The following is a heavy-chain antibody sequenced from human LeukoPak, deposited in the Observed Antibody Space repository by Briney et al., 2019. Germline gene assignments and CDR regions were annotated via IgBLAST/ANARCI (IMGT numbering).Heavy chain of an antibody. D-gene: IGHD2-2*01. V-gene: IGHV4-61*02. J-gene: IGHJ4*02. CDR1: GGSISSGSYY. CDR2: IYTSGST. CDR3: ARSIVVVPANIFDY. Sequence: SETLSLTCTVSGGSISSGSYYWSWIRQPAGKGLEWIGRIYTSGSTNYNPSLKSRVTISVDTSKNQFSLKLSSVTAADTAVYYYARSIVVVPANIFDYWGQGTLVTVSS.